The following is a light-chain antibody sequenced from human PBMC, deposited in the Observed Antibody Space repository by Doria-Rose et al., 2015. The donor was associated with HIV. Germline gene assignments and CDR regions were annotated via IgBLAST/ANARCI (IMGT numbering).Light chain of an antibody. CDR1: QSFSSTY. Sequence: TQSPGTLSLSPGERATFSCRASQSFSSTYLARYQQKPGQAPSLLIYDGSTRATGIPDRFSASGSGTDFTLTINRLEPEDFALYYCHQCGTSWTFGQGTKVEI. CDR3: HQCGTSWT. V-gene: IGKV3-20*01. J-gene: IGKJ1*01. CDR2: DGS.